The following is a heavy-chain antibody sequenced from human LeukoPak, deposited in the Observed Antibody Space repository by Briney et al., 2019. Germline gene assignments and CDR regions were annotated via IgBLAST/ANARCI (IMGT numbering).Heavy chain of an antibody. CDR1: GGTFSSYA. V-gene: IGHV1-69*05. CDR3: ARARGMVAATPFDY. CDR2: IIPIFGTA. D-gene: IGHD2-15*01. J-gene: IGHJ4*02. Sequence: ASVKVTCKASGGTFSSYAISWVRQAPGQGLEWMGGIIPIFGTANYAQKFQGRVTITTDVSTSTAYMELSSLRSEDTAVYYCARARGMVAATPFDYWGQGTLVTVSS.